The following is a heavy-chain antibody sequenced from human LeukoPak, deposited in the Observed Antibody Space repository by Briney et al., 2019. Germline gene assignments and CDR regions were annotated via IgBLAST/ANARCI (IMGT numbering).Heavy chain of an antibody. CDR3: ARKEWVPYYFDY. Sequence: SQTLSLTCTVSGDSISSSSSYYWSWIRQPAGKGLEWIGRTHTSRSTNYNPSLKSRVTISVDMSKNQFSLKLSSVTAADTAVYHCARKEWVPYYFDYWGQGALVTVSS. J-gene: IGHJ4*02. CDR2: THTSRST. CDR1: GDSISSSSSYY. D-gene: IGHD3-3*01. V-gene: IGHV4-61*02.